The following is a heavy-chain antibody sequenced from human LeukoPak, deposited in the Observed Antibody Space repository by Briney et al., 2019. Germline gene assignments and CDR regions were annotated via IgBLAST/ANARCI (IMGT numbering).Heavy chain of an antibody. J-gene: IGHJ4*02. CDR1: GFTFSSSG. CDR3: AKEYCSNSVCRSLDY. D-gene: IGHD2-8*01. V-gene: IGHV3-30*18. CDR2: ISYDGSNK. Sequence: GGSLRLSCAASGFTFSSSGMHWVRQAPGKGLEWVAVISYDGSNKYYADSVKGRFTFSRDNSKNTLYLQMNSLRAEDTAVYYCAKEYCSNSVCRSLDYWGQGTLVTVSS.